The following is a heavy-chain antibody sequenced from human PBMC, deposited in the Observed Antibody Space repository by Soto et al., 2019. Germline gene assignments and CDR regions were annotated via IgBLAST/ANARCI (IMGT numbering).Heavy chain of an antibody. Sequence: GSLRLSCAASGFTFSSYAMSWVRQAPGKGLEWVSAISGSGGSTYYADSVKGRFTISRDNSKNTLYLQMNSLRAEDTAVYYCAKDTSSSSCPRGAFDIWGQGTMV. CDR3: AKDTSSSSCPRGAFDI. V-gene: IGHV3-23*01. D-gene: IGHD6-13*01. J-gene: IGHJ3*02. CDR1: GFTFSSYA. CDR2: ISGSGGST.